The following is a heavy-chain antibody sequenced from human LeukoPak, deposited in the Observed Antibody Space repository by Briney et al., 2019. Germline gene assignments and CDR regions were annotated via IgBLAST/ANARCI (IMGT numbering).Heavy chain of an antibody. J-gene: IGHJ5*02. CDR1: GFTFSSYS. V-gene: IGHV3-48*01. CDR3: ARAAATGTTRDWFDP. CDR2: ISSGSSTT. Sequence: GGSLRLSCAASGFTFSSYSMNWVRQAPGKGLEWVSYISSGSSTTYYADSVKGRFTISRDNAKNSLYLQMNSLRAEDTAVYYCARAAATGTTRDWFDPWGQGTLVTVSS. D-gene: IGHD1/OR15-1a*01.